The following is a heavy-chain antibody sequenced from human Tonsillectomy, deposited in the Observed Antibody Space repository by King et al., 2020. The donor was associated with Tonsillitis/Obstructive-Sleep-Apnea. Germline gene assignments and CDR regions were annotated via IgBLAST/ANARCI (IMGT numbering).Heavy chain of an antibody. D-gene: IGHD3-3*01. V-gene: IGHV4-59*01. CDR1: GGSMDNYY. Sequence: QLQESGPGLVKPSETLSLTCTVSGGSMDNYYWSWIRQPPGKGLEWIGYTYYIGSTNYNPSLESRLTISVDTSKNQFSLKLNSVTAADTAGYYCARVGYDFWSGYTDEGAFDIWGQGTMVTVSS. CDR2: TYYIGST. CDR3: ARVGYDFWSGYTDEGAFDI. J-gene: IGHJ3*02.